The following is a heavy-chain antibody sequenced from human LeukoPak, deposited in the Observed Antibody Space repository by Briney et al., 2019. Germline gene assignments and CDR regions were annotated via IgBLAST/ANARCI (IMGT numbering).Heavy chain of an antibody. CDR1: GFTVSSNY. D-gene: IGHD3-9*01. V-gene: IGHV3-53*01. J-gene: IGHJ4*02. CDR3: ARVGFGPYYDILTGYRDY. CDR2: IYSGGST. Sequence: PGGSLRLSCAASGFTVSSNYMSWVRQAPGKGLEWVSVIYSGGSTYYADSVKGRFTISRDNSKNTLYLQMNSLRAEDTAVYYRARVGFGPYYDILTGYRDYWGQGTLVTVSS.